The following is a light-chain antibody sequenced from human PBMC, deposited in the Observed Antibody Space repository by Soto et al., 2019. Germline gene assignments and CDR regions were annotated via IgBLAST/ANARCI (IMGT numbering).Light chain of an antibody. V-gene: IGKV3-20*01. CDR1: QSVSRSY. Sequence: EIVLTQSPGTLSLSPGERATLSCRASQSVSRSYLAWYQQKPGQAPRVLIYGASSRATGIPARFSGSGSGTVFTLTISRLEPEDCAVYYCQQYDSSPRTFGQGTKVEIK. J-gene: IGKJ1*01. CDR2: GAS. CDR3: QQYDSSPRT.